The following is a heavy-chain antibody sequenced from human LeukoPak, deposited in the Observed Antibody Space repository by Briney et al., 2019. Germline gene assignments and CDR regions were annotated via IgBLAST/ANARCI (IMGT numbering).Heavy chain of an antibody. CDR3: AKADGGQWPSSYYYYYMDV. Sequence: PGGSLRLSCAASGFTVSSNYMTWVRQAPGKGLEWVSVLYSGAGTYYADSVKGRFTISRDNSKNTLYLQMNSLRAEDTAVYYCAKADGGQWPSSYYYYYMDVWGKGTTVTVSS. V-gene: IGHV3-53*01. J-gene: IGHJ6*03. D-gene: IGHD6-19*01. CDR2: LYSGAGT. CDR1: GFTVSSNY.